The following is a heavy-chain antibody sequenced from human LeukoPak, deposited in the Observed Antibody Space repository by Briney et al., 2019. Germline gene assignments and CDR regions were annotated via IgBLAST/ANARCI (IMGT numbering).Heavy chain of an antibody. D-gene: IGHD2-15*01. CDR2: IIPIFGTA. J-gene: IGHJ1*01. Sequence: SVKVSCKASGGTFSSYAISWVRQAPGQELEWMGGIIPIFGTANYAQKFQGRVTITADESTSTAYMELSSLRSEDTAVYYCARTRPQYCSGGSCYLAEYFQHWGQGTLVTVSS. CDR1: GGTFSSYA. V-gene: IGHV1-69*13. CDR3: ARTRPQYCSGGSCYLAEYFQH.